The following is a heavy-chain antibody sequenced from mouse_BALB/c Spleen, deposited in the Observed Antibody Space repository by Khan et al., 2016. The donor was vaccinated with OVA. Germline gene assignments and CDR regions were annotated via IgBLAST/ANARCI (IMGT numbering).Heavy chain of an antibody. V-gene: IGHV1-26*01. J-gene: IGHJ3*01. D-gene: IGHD2-14*01. CDR2: VNPNNGDS. Sequence: EVQLVESGPDLVKPGASVKISCKASGYSFTLYYLSWVKQSHGESLEWIGRVNPNNGDSAYNQKFKDRATFTVDKSSNTAYMDFRSLTTEDSAVDYCPRGYDFFASWGQGTLVTVSA. CDR1: GYSFTLYY. CDR3: PRGYDFFAS.